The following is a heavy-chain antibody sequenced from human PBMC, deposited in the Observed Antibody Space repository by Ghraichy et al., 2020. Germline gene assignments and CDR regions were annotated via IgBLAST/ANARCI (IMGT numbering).Heavy chain of an antibody. V-gene: IGHV3-48*01. D-gene: IGHD2-15*01. CDR3: ARIKWGSVTGLDV. CDR2: INGGGSII. Sequence: GGSLRLSCAASGFTFSTYGMNWVRQAPGKGLEWDSYINGGGSIIYYADSVKGRLTISRDNAKNSLHLQMNSLRAEDTAVYYCARIKWGSVTGLDVWGQGTAVTVSS. J-gene: IGHJ6*02. CDR1: GFTFSTYG.